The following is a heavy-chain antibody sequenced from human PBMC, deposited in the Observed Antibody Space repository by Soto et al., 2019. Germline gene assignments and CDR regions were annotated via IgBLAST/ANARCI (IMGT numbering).Heavy chain of an antibody. D-gene: IGHD1-7*01. CDR2: IYHSGST. CDR1: GGSVMEGRYY. V-gene: IGHV4-61*01. CDR3: AGYSWNYNFNP. Sequence: SLTGTVSGGSVMEGRYYWTWLRQPTGEGLVWIGHIYHSGSTIYNLSLTSRVTISKDTSKSQFSLNLNYMTAADTAVYYCAGYSWNYNFNPWGQGTLV. J-gene: IGHJ5*02.